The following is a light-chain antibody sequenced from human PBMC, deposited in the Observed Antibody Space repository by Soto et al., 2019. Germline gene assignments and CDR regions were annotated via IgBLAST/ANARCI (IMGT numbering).Light chain of an antibody. V-gene: IGKV1-39*01. J-gene: IGKJ1*01. CDR1: QRVSTY. CDR3: HQTYSVPPT. Sequence: DIQMTQSPSTLSGSVGDRVTITCRASQRVSTYLNWYQQRPGKAPKLLIYAASTLQSGVPSTFSGSASGTDFTLTISSLQPEDFATYYCHQTYSVPPTFGQGTKVDIK. CDR2: AAS.